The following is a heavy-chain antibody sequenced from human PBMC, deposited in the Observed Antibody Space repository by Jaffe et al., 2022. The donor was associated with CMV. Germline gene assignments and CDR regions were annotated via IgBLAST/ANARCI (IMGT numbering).Heavy chain of an antibody. Sequence: QVQLVQSGAEVKKPGASVKVSCKASGYTFTSYYMHWVRQAPGQGLEWMGIINPSGGSTSYAQKFQGRVTMTRDTSTSTVYMELSSLRSEDTAVYYCASPTHPKYQQQDYYYGMDVWGQGTTVTVSS. CDR1: GYTFTSYY. D-gene: IGHD6-13*01. V-gene: IGHV1-46*01. CDR2: INPSGGST. J-gene: IGHJ6*02. CDR3: ASPTHPKYQQQDYYYGMDV.